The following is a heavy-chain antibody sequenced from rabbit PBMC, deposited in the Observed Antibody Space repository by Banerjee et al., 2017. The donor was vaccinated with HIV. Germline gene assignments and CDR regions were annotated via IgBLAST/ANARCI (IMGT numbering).Heavy chain of an antibody. CDR3: ARSAGYAGYGDTTGIDFFSL. CDR2: IYGGSSDYT. Sequence: QEQLEESGGDLVKPGASLTLTCTASGFSFSSSHWMCWVRQAPGKGLEWIACIYGGSSDYTYYASWAKGRFTISKTSSTTVTLQMTSLTAADTATYFCARSAGYAGYGDTTGIDFFSLWGQGTLVTVS. CDR1: GFSFSSSHW. J-gene: IGHJ4*01. V-gene: IGHV1S45*01. D-gene: IGHD7-1*01.